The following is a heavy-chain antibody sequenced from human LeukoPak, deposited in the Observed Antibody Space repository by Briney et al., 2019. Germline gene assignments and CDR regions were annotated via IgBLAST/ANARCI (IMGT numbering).Heavy chain of an antibody. D-gene: IGHD6-19*01. CDR3: AKSLPLAGRRPFFFDY. J-gene: IGHJ4*02. Sequence: GGSLRLSCAASGFSFSSHGMSWVRQAPGKGLEWVSGIIGGAGGTYYADSVKGRFTISRDNAKNTLYLQMNSLSPEDTAIYYCAKSLPLAGRRPFFFDYWGQGTLVTVSS. CDR2: IIGGAGGT. CDR1: GFSFSSHG. V-gene: IGHV3-23*01.